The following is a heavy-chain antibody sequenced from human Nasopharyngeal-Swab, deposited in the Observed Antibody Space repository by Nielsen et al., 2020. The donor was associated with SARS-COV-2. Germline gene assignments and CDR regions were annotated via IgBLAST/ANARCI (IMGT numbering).Heavy chain of an antibody. CDR2: MNPNSGNT. Sequence: ASVKVSCKASGYTFTSYDINWVRQATGQGLEWVGWMNPNSGNTGYAQKFQGRVTMTRNTSISTAYMELSSLRSEDTAVYYCARAGVVVVAAKYYYYMDVWGKGTTVTVSS. CDR3: ARAGVVVVAAKYYYYMDV. D-gene: IGHD2-15*01. J-gene: IGHJ6*03. V-gene: IGHV1-8*01. CDR1: GYTFTSYD.